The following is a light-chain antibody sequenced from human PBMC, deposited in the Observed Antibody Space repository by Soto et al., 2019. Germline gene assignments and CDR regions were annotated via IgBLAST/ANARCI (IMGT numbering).Light chain of an antibody. CDR2: DAS. CDR1: QDITNY. CDR3: QQYNSYSWT. V-gene: IGKV1-33*01. J-gene: IGKJ1*01. Sequence: DIQMTQSPSSLSASVEDRVTITCKASQDITNYLHWFQQKPGRAPKLLIYDASNLETGVPSRFSGSGSGTEFTLTISSLQPDDFAAYYCQQYNSYSWTFGQGTKVDI.